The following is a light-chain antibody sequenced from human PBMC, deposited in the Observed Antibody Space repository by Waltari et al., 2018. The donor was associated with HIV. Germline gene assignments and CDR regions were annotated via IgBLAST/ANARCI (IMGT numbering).Light chain of an antibody. CDR1: ASDLGLDIF. CDR3: ASFTGDNTLL. J-gene: IGLJ3*02. V-gene: IGLV2-14*03. CDR2: DVD. Sequence: SAVTQPASVSGLPGQSITISCTGDASDLGLDIFVPWYQQHPDKPPRLIVYDVDSRASGISARFSGSKSGHTASLNISGLRAEDEAHYYCASFTGDNTLLFGGGTKVTVL.